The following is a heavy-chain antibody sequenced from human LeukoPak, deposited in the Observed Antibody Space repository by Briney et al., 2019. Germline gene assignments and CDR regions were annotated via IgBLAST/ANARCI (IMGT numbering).Heavy chain of an antibody. CDR2: IGSSTSTT. J-gene: IGHJ3*02. Sequence: PGGSLRLSCAASGFSFSSYSMNWVRQAPGKGLEWVSYIGSSTSTTYYADSVKGRFTISRDNAKNSLYLQMNSLRAEDTAACYCARDRGYSFDIWGQGTMVTVSS. V-gene: IGHV3-48*01. CDR3: ARDRGYSFDI. D-gene: IGHD2-21*01. CDR1: GFSFSSYS.